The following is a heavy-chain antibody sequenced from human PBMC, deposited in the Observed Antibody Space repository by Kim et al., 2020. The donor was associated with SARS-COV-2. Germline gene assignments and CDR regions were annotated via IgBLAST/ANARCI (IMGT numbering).Heavy chain of an antibody. CDR3: ARLQEQRRVHGIYYCG. J-gene: IGHJ6*01. Sequence: SETLSLTCTVSGGSISSSSYYWGWIRQPQGKGLEWIGNFNYSGNTYSNPYLQSPITIYVAKNKNQLSLKPRSVAAAAADECACARLQEQRRVHGIYYCG. D-gene: IGHD6-19*01. CDR1: GGSISSSSYY. V-gene: IGHV4-39*01. CDR2: FNYSGNT.